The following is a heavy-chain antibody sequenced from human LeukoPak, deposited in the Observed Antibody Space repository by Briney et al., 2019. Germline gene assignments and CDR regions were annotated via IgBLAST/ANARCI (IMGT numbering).Heavy chain of an antibody. D-gene: IGHD6-19*01. V-gene: IGHV4-39*01. Sequence: SETLSLTCTVSGGSINSSSYYWGWIRQPPGKGLEWIGSIYYSGSTYYNPSLKSRVTISVDTSKNQFSLELRSVTAADTAVYSCARHGWLEVGGWYWGQGTLVTVSS. J-gene: IGHJ4*02. CDR1: GGSINSSSYY. CDR2: IYYSGST. CDR3: ARHGWLEVGGWY.